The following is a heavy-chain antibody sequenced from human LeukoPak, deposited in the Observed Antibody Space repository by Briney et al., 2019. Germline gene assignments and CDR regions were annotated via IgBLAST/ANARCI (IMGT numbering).Heavy chain of an antibody. CDR1: GGSISSHY. CDR3: ARGVYIAAAQYGY. D-gene: IGHD6-13*01. J-gene: IGHJ4*02. V-gene: IGHV4-59*11. CDR2: IYYSGTT. Sequence: SETLSLTCTVSGGSISSHYWSWLRQPPGKGLEWIGYIYYSGTTNYNPSLKSRVTISVDTSKNQFSLELSSVTAADTAVYYCARGVYIAAAQYGYWGQGTLVTVSS.